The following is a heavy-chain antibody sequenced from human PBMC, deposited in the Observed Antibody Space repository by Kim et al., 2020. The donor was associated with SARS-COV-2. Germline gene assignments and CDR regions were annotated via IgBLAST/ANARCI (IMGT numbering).Heavy chain of an antibody. Sequence: ASVKVSCKASGYTFTSYDINWVRQATGQGLEWMGWMNPNSGNTGYAQKFQGRVTMTRNTSISTAYMELSSLRSEVTAVYYCAREKCSSTSCYDYDPWGQGTLVTVSS. CDR1: GYTFTSYD. CDR2: MNPNSGNT. J-gene: IGHJ5*02. CDR3: AREKCSSTSCYDYDP. D-gene: IGHD2-2*01. V-gene: IGHV1-8*01.